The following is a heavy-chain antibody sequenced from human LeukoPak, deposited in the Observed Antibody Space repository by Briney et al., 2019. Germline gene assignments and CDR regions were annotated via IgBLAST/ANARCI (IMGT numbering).Heavy chain of an antibody. D-gene: IGHD4-17*01. CDR1: GYTLTELS. V-gene: IGHV7-4-1*02. J-gene: IGHJ6*02. CDR2: INTNTGNP. CDR3: ARDQGYGDYVEVYYYYGMDV. Sequence: ASVKVSCKVSGYTLTELSMHWVRQAPGKGLEWMGWINTNTGNPTYAQGFTGRFVFSLDTSVSTAYLQISSLKAEDTAVYYCARDQGYGDYVEVYYYYGMDVWGQGTTVTVSS.